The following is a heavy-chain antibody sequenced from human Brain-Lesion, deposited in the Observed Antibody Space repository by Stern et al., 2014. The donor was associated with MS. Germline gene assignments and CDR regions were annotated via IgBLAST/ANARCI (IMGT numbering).Heavy chain of an antibody. CDR2: IYYSGNT. V-gene: IGHV4-39*01. CDR1: GGSVSSTSYA. Sequence: VQLVESGPGLVKPSETLSLTCTVAGGSVSSTSYAWAWIRQPPGKGLEWIGTIYYSGNTYYSPSLKSRLPISLYTSQIQFSPQLRFVTAADTAVYYCAGEEDIRYCSGGSCTGNWFDPWGQGTLVTVSS. CDR3: AGEEDIRYCSGGSCTGNWFDP. D-gene: IGHD2-15*01. J-gene: IGHJ5*02.